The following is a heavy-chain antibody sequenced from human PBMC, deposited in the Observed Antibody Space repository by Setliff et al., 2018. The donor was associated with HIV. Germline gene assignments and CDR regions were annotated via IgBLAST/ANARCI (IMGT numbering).Heavy chain of an antibody. D-gene: IGHD6-13*01. CDR2: ISGYNGNT. CDR3: AAIAAAALRGTFDI. CDR1: GYTFTSYG. J-gene: IGHJ3*02. Sequence: ASVKVSCKASGYTFTSYGISWVRQAPGQGLEWMGWISGYNGNTNYAQKLQGRVTMTTDTSTSTAYMELRSLRSDDTAVYYCAAIAAAALRGTFDIWAKGQWSPSPQ. V-gene: IGHV1-18*01.